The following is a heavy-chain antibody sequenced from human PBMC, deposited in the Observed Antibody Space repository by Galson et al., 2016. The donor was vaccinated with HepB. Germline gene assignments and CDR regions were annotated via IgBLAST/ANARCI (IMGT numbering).Heavy chain of an antibody. CDR2: TYYRSKWHN. V-gene: IGHV6-1*01. D-gene: IGHD1-1*01. CDR1: GDSVSSNSAA. CDR3: ARNWYNWNDGEFYYYGMDV. Sequence: CAISGDSVSSNSAAWTWIRQSPSRGLEWLGRTYYRSKWHNEYEVSVKSRITVNADKSKNQFSLQLNSVTPEDTAVYYCARNWYNWNDGEFYYYGMDVWGQGTTVTVSS. J-gene: IGHJ6*02.